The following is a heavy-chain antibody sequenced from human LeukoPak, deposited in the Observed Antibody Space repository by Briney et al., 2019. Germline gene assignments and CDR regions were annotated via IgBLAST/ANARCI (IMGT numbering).Heavy chain of an antibody. CDR2: INHSGST. J-gene: IGHJ4*02. CDR1: GGSYSGYY. Sequence: SDTLSHTRAVYGGSYSGYYWSWLRQPPGKGLEWIGEINHSGSTNYNPSLKSRVTISVDTSKNQFSLKLSSVTAADTAVYYCARRDFDWLDYWGQGTLVTVSS. D-gene: IGHD3-9*01. V-gene: IGHV4-34*01. CDR3: ARRDFDWLDY.